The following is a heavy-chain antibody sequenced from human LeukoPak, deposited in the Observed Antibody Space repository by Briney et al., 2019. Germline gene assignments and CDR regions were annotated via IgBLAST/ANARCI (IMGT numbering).Heavy chain of an antibody. V-gene: IGHV4-31*03. Sequence: PSQTLSLTCTVSGASFSSGDQYWNWIRQSPGKGLEWIGSIHPSGTLYNNPSLESRVTISIDTSKNQFSLNLNSVTAADTAVYFCSRGLDSRKLGYWGQGTLVTVS. CDR3: SRGLDSRKLGY. CDR2: IHPSGTL. D-gene: IGHD3-22*01. CDR1: GASFSSGDQY. J-gene: IGHJ4*02.